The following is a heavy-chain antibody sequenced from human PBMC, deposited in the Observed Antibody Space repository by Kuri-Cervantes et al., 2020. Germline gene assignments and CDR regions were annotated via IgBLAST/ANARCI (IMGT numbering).Heavy chain of an antibody. CDR3: ARVHNSGYFDP. CDR2: VIHSGHT. Sequence: SETLSLTCNVSGYSITSGYYWGWVRQPPGKGLEWIGGVIHSGHTYYNPSLESRVTISVDTSKNQFSLKLSSVTAADTAVYYCARVHNSGYFDPWGQGTLVTVSS. V-gene: IGHV4-38-2*02. J-gene: IGHJ5*02. D-gene: IGHD5-12*01. CDR1: GYSITSGYY.